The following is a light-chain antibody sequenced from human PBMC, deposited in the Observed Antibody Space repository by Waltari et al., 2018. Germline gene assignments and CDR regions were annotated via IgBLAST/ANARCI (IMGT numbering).Light chain of an antibody. V-gene: IGKV3-20*01. CDR1: QSVTSNY. CDR3: QQYGSSST. J-gene: IGKJ5*01. Sequence: EIVLTQSPGTLSLSPGERATLSCRASQSVTSNYLVWYQQKPGQAPRLLIYGASSRATGIPDRFSGSGSGTDFTLTINRLEPEDFAVYYCQQYGSSSTFGQGTRLEIK. CDR2: GAS.